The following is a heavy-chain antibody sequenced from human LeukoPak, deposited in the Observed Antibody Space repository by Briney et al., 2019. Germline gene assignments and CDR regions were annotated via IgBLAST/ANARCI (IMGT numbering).Heavy chain of an antibody. J-gene: IGHJ1*01. D-gene: IGHD3-22*01. CDR2: INHGGST. CDR1: GGSFSGYY. V-gene: IGHV4-34*01. CDR3: AGGPNSSGYRRAEYFQH. Sequence: SETLSLTCAVYGGSFSGYYWSWIRQPPGKGLEWIGEINHGGSTNYNPSLKSRVTISVDTSKNQFSLKLSSVTAADTAVYYCAGGPNSSGYRRAEYFQHWGQGTLVTVSS.